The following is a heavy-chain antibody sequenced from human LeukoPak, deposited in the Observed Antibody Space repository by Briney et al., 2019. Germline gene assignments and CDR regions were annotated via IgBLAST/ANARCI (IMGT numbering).Heavy chain of an antibody. Sequence: SETLSLTCTVSGGSISSSRYYWGWIRQPPGKGLEWIGSIYYTGSTYYNPSLKSRVTISVDTSKNQFSLKLSSVTAADTTVNYCARHLQLLAWFDPWGQGTLVTVSS. CDR2: IYYTGST. CDR3: ARHLQLLAWFDP. J-gene: IGHJ5*02. CDR1: GGSISSSRYY. D-gene: IGHD1-1*01. V-gene: IGHV4-39*01.